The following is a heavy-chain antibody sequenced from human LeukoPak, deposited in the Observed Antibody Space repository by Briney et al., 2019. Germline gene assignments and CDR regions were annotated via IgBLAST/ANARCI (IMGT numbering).Heavy chain of an antibody. D-gene: IGHD4-17*01. J-gene: IGHJ4*02. CDR2: ISAYNGNT. V-gene: IGHV1-18*01. CDR3: ARDGGHESTVTNPFDY. CDR1: GYTFTSYG. Sequence: GASVKVSCKASGYTFTSYGISWVRQAPGQGLEWMGWISAYNGNTNYAQKLQGRVTMTTDTSTSTAYMELSSLRSEDTAVYYCARDGGHESTVTNPFDYWGQGTLVTVSS.